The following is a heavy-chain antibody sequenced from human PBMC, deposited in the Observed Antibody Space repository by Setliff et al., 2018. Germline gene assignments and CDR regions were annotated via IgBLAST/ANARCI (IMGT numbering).Heavy chain of an antibody. CDR3: ARLYRPESRYYFFDC. CDR1: GFTFSSYE. D-gene: IGHD3-3*01. V-gene: IGHV3-48*03. J-gene: IGHJ4*02. CDR2: ISGSGSSI. Sequence: PGGSLRLSCAASGFTFSSYEMNWVRQAPGKGLEWVSYISGSGSSIFYADSVKGRFTISRDNAKNSLYLQMNSLRAEDTAVYYCARLYRPESRYYFFDCWGQGTLVTVSS.